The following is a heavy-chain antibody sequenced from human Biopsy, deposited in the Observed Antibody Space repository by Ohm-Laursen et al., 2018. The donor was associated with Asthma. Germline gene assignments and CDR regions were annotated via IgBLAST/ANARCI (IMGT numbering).Heavy chain of an antibody. V-gene: IGHV1-69*13. CDR1: GDSFSNYA. CDR2: LIPVLGTP. J-gene: IGHJ6*02. CDR3: ARGYSGSDRIVYYYSGLEV. Sequence: ASVKVSCKASGDSFSNYAISWVRQAPGQGLEWMGGLIPVLGTPDHAQMFEGKVTITADESTSTAYMELSSLSSEDTAVYYCARGYSGSDRIVYYYSGLEVWGQGTTVTVSS. D-gene: IGHD5-12*01.